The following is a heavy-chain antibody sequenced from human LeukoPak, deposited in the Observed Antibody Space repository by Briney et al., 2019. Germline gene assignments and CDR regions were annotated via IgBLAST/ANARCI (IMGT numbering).Heavy chain of an antibody. Sequence: GASVKVSCKTSGYTFSGYYMHWVRQAPGQGLEWMGRIDPKSGGTKYAQKFQGRVTMTRDTSISTAYMELSRLRSDDTAVYYCARGGPTYGSKYNWFDPWGQGTLVTVSS. CDR2: IDPKSGGT. CDR1: GYTFSGYY. J-gene: IGHJ5*02. CDR3: ARGGPTYGSKYNWFDP. V-gene: IGHV1-2*06. D-gene: IGHD4/OR15-4a*01.